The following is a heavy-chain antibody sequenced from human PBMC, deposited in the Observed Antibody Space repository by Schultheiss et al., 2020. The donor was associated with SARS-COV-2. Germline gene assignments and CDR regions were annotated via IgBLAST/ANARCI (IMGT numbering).Heavy chain of an antibody. D-gene: IGHD6-13*01. CDR2: IYYSGST. V-gene: IGHV4-31*03. CDR3: AREDSSSWYLPMQYFDY. J-gene: IGHJ4*02. Sequence: SETLSLTCTVSGGSISSGGYYWSWIRQHPGKGLEWIGYIYYSGSTYYNPSLKSRVTISVDTSKNQFSLKLSSVTAADTAVYYCAREDSSSWYLPMQYFDYWGQGTLVTGSS. CDR1: GGSISSGGYY.